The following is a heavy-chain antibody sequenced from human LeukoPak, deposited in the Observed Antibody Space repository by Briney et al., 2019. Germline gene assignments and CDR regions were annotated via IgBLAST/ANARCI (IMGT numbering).Heavy chain of an antibody. J-gene: IGHJ4*02. CDR2: INHSGST. CDR1: GGSISSYY. CDR3: ARIIAAAGGD. Sequence: SETLSLTCTVSGGSISSYYWSWIRQPPGKGLEWIGEINHSGSTNYDPSLKSRVTISVDTSKNQFSLKLSSVTAADTAVYYCARIIAAAGGDWGQGTLVTVSS. V-gene: IGHV4-34*01. D-gene: IGHD6-13*01.